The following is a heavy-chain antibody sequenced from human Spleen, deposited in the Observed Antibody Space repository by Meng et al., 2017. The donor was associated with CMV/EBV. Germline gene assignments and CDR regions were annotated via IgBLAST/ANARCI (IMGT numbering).Heavy chain of an antibody. CDR2: INPSGGST. CDR3: ARGYIVVVPAAESWFDP. D-gene: IGHD2-2*01. Sequence: YTFTSYYMHWVRQAPGQGLEWRGIINPSGGSTSYAQKFQGRVTMTRDTSTSTVYMELSSLRSEDTAVYYCARGYIVVVPAAESWFDPWGQGTLVTVSS. J-gene: IGHJ5*02. V-gene: IGHV1-46*01. CDR1: YTFTSYY.